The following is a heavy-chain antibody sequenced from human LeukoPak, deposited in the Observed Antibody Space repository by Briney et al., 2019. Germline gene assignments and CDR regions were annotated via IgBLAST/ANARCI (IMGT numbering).Heavy chain of an antibody. J-gene: IGHJ3*02. Sequence: SETPSLTCTVFGSMYNYYWSWIRQPPGKGLEWIGYIHYNGNTNYNPSLESRVTMSLDTSENQVSLKLNSVTAADTAVYYCAREIFYSGAFEIWGRGTLVSVSS. V-gene: IGHV4-59*01. D-gene: IGHD2-8*01. CDR1: GSMYNYY. CDR2: IHYNGNT. CDR3: AREIFYSGAFEI.